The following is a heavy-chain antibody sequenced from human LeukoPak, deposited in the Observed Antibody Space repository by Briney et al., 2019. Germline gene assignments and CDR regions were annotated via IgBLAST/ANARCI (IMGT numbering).Heavy chain of an antibody. CDR1: ASTFSSYA. CDR3: AKAFTIVGAV. Sequence: GGSLRLSCAASASTFSSYAMSWVRQAPGKRQEWAPAISGGGGSTYYADSVKGRFTISRDNSKHMLYQQLKTLRPQDTAVYYCAKAFTIVGAVWGQGTLVTVSS. J-gene: IGHJ4*02. V-gene: IGHV3-23*01. CDR2: ISGGGGST. D-gene: IGHD1-26*01.